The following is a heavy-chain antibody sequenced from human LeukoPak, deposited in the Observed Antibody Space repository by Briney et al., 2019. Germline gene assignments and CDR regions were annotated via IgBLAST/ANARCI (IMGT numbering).Heavy chain of an antibody. D-gene: IGHD2-15*01. CDR2: ISYDGSNK. J-gene: IGHJ6*02. V-gene: IGHV3-30-3*01. CDR3: ARERVAAYYGMDV. CDR1: GFTFSSYA. Sequence: GRSLRLSCAASGFTFSSYAMHWVRQAPGKGLEWVTCISYDGSNKYYADSVEGRFTISRDNSKNTLFLQMNSLRAEDTAVYYCARERVAAYYGMDVWGQGTTVTVSS.